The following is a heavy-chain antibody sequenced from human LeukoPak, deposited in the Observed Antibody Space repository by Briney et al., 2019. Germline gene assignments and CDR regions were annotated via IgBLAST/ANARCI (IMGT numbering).Heavy chain of an antibody. CDR2: IIPIFGTA. J-gene: IGHJ3*02. V-gene: IGHV1-69*05. Sequence: ASVKVSCKASGGTFSSYAISWVRQAPGQGLEWMGGIIPIFGTANYAQKFQGRVTITTDESTSTAYMELSSLRSEDTAVYHCARYYYDSSGYGPTYDAFDIWGQGSMVTVSS. D-gene: IGHD3-22*01. CDR3: ARYYYDSSGYGPTYDAFDI. CDR1: GGTFSSYA.